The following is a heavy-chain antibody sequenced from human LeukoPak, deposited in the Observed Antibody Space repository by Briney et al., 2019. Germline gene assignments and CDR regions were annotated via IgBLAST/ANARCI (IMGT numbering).Heavy chain of an antibody. Sequence: GASVKVSCKASGGTFSSYAISWVRQAPGQGLEWMGGIIPIFGTANYAQKFQGRVTITADESTSTAYMELSSLRSEDTAVYYCARVGGATRDWGYLDYWGQGTLVTVSS. CDR3: ARVGGATRDWGYLDY. D-gene: IGHD1-26*01. J-gene: IGHJ4*02. CDR1: GGTFSSYA. CDR2: IIPIFGTA. V-gene: IGHV1-69*13.